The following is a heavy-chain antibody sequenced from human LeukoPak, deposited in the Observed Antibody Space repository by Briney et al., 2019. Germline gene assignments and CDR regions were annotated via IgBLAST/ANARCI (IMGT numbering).Heavy chain of an antibody. D-gene: IGHD3-22*01. V-gene: IGHV3-30*18. J-gene: IGHJ4*02. Sequence: GGSLRLSCAASGFTFSSYGMHWVRQAPGKGLEWVAVISYDGSNKYYADSVKGRFTISRDNSKNTLYLQMNSLRAEDTAVYYCAKDGSDSSGYYYAPDYWGQGTLVTVSS. CDR3: AKDGSDSSGYYYAPDY. CDR1: GFTFSSYG. CDR2: ISYDGSNK.